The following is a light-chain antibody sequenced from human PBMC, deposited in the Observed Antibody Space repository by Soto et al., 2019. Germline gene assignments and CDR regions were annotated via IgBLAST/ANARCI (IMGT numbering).Light chain of an antibody. V-gene: IGKV1-27*01. CDR1: QGISNY. Sequence: DIQMTQSPSSLSASVGDRVTITCRASQGISNYLAWYQQKPGKVPKLLIYAASTLQSGVPSRFSGSGSGTEFTLAISRLQPEDVATNYCKKYNSGPSFGRGTEVEI. CDR2: AAS. CDR3: KKYNSGPS. J-gene: IGKJ1*01.